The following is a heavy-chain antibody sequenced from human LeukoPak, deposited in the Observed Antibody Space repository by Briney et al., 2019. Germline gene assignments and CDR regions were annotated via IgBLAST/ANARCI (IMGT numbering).Heavy chain of an antibody. CDR1: GYTVTGYY. V-gene: IGHV1-2*02. D-gene: IGHD3-10*01. CDR2: INPNSGGT. J-gene: IGHJ4*02. CDR3: AREGDYSPFDY. Sequence: ASVKVSCKASGYTVTGYYMHWVRQAPGQGLEWMGWINPNSGGTNYAQKFQGRVTMTTATSTSTAYMELRSLRSDDTAVYYCAREGDYSPFDYWGQGTLVTVSS.